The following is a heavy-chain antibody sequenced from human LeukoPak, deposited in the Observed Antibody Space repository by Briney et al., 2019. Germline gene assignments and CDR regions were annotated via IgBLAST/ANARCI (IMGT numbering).Heavy chain of an antibody. CDR3: AREMRGYGDYVAFDI. Sequence: SQTLSLTCTVSGGSISSRSYYCSWIRQPAGKGLEWIGRIYTSGSTNYNPSLKSRVTISVDTSKNQFSLKLSSVTAADTAVYYCAREMRGYGDYVAFDIWGQGTVVTVSS. J-gene: IGHJ3*02. CDR2: IYTSGST. CDR1: GGSISSRSYY. V-gene: IGHV4-61*02. D-gene: IGHD4-17*01.